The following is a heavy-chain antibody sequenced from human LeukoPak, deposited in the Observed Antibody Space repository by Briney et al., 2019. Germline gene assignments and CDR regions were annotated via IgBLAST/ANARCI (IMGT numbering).Heavy chain of an antibody. CDR1: GGTFSSYA. CDR2: IIPILGIA. D-gene: IGHD3-22*01. Sequence: GSSVKVSCKASGGTFSSYAISWVRQAPGQGLEWMGRIIPILGIANYAQKFQGRVTITADKSTSTAYLELSSLRSEDTAVYYCARDDSSGFDYWGQGTLVTVSS. J-gene: IGHJ4*02. V-gene: IGHV1-69*04. CDR3: ARDDSSGFDY.